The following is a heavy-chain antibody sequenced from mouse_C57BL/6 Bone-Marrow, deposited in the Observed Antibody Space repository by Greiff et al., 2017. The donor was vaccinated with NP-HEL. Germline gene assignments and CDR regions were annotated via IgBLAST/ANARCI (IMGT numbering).Heavy chain of an antibody. CDR1: EYEFPSHD. Sequence: EVKLVESGGGLVQPGESLKLSCESNEYEFPSHDMSWVRKTPEKRLELVAAINSDGVSTYYPDTMERRFIISRDNTKKTLYLQMSSLRSEDTALYYCAGSTIVTEDFDYWGQGTTLTVSS. CDR3: AGSTIVTEDFDY. CDR2: INSDGVST. V-gene: IGHV5-2*01. J-gene: IGHJ2*01. D-gene: IGHD2-5*01.